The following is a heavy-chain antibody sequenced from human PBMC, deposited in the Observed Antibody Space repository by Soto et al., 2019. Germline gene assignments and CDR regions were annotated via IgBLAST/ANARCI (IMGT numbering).Heavy chain of an antibody. CDR2: IYYSGSN. J-gene: IGHJ4*02. CDR1: GGSLSSGGYY. Sequence: QVQLQESVPGLVKPSQTLSLSCTVSGGSLSSGGYYWSWIRQHPGKGLEWIGFIYYSGSNYYNPSLKSRVTISVDTSQNQFSLKLSSVTAADTAVYYCARDTQRGYSGYFDSWGQGTLVTVSS. V-gene: IGHV4-31*03. CDR3: ARDTQRGYSGYFDS. D-gene: IGHD5-12*01.